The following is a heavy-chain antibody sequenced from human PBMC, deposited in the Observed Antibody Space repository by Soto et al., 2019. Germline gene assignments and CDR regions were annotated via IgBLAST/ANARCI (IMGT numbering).Heavy chain of an antibody. CDR1: GFTFSSYS. D-gene: IGHD3-3*01. V-gene: IGHV3-48*01. J-gene: IGHJ4*02. CDR3: ARDLNDFNYYFDY. Sequence: PGGSLRLSCAASGFTFSSYSMNWVRQAPGKGLEWVSYISSSSSTIYYADSVKGRFTISRDNAKNSLYLQMNSLRAEDTAVYYCARDLNDFNYYFDYWGQGTLVTVSS. CDR2: ISSSSSTI.